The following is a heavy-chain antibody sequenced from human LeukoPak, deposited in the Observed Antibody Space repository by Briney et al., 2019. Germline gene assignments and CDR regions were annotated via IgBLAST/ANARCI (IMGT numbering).Heavy chain of an antibody. J-gene: IGHJ4*02. CDR3: ARCQYNSSHDF. V-gene: IGHV3-11*03. D-gene: IGHD6-19*01. CDR1: GFTFRDYY. Sequence: PGGSLRLSCAASGFTFRDYYMSWIRQAPGKGLEWVSYISSRSDYTNYADSVKGRFTISRDNAKNSLYLQMNSLRAEDTAVYYCARCQYNSSHDFWGQGTLVTVSS. CDR2: ISSRSDYT.